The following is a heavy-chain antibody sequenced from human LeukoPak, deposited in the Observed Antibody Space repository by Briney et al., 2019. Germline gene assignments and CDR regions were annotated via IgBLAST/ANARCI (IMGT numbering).Heavy chain of an antibody. CDR2: ISGSGGST. CDR1: GFTFSSYA. D-gene: IGHD3-10*01. CDR3: AKFESPWSYFSYLDY. Sequence: SGGSLRLSCAASGFTFSSYAMSWVRQAPGKGLEWASAISGSGGSTYYADSVKGRFTISRDNSKNTLYLQMNSLRAEDTAVYYCAKFESPWSYFSYLDYWGQGTLVTVSS. V-gene: IGHV3-23*01. J-gene: IGHJ4*02.